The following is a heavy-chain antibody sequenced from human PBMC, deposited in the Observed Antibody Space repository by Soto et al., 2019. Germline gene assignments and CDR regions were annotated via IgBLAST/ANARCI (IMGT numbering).Heavy chain of an antibody. CDR3: TSQGYSYGFVY. J-gene: IGHJ4*02. D-gene: IGHD5-18*01. Sequence: EVQLVESGGGLVRPGGSLKLSCAASGFTFSGSAMHWVRQASGKGLEWVGRIRSKANSYATAYVASVKGRFTISRDDSKNTAYLQMNSLKTEDTAVYYCTSQGYSYGFVYWGQGTLVTVSS. CDR2: IRSKANSYAT. V-gene: IGHV3-73*02. CDR1: GFTFSGSA.